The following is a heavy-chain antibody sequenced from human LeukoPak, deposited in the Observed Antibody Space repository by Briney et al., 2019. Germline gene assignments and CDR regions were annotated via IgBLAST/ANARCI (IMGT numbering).Heavy chain of an antibody. D-gene: IGHD6-13*01. V-gene: IGHV3-7*01. CDR3: ARLGSSWDFFDF. CDR2: IKQDAGEI. Sequence: GGSLRLSCAASGFTFSSYWMSWVRQAPGKGLEWVANIKQDAGEIRYVDSVKGRFTISRDNAKNSVYLQMNSLRAEDTGVYYCARLGSSWDFFDFWGQGTLVTVS. J-gene: IGHJ4*02. CDR1: GFTFSSYW.